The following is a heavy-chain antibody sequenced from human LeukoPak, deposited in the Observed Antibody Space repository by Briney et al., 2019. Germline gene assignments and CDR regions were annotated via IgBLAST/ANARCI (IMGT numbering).Heavy chain of an antibody. CDR3: AKGPGTAMVTPFDY. CDR2: VSWNSGSI. D-gene: IGHD5-18*01. Sequence: GGSRRLSCAASGFTFDDYAMHWVRQAPGKGLEWVSGVSWNSGSIGYADSVKGRFTISRDNAKNSLYLQMNSLRAEDTALYYCAKGPGTAMVTPFDYWGQGTLVTVSS. V-gene: IGHV3-9*01. CDR1: GFTFDDYA. J-gene: IGHJ4*02.